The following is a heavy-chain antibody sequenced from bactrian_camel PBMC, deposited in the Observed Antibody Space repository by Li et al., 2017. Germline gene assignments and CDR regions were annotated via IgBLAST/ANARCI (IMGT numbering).Heavy chain of an antibody. J-gene: IGHJ4*01. Sequence: VQLVESGGGSVQAGGSLRLSCAVSGGANMKNCMGWFRQAPGKGREGVASIDRDGRTSYADSVKGRFTISHDEAKRTLSLQMSSIEHEDTAMYYCAQDVLERGCSPTTVFRIWGQGTQVTVS. CDR3: AQDVLERGCSPTTVFRI. CDR2: IDRDGRT. D-gene: IGHD8*01. CDR1: GGANMKNC. V-gene: IGHV3S53*01.